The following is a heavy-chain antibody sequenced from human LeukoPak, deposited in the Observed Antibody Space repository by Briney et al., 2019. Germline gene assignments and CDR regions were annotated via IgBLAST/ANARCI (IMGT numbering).Heavy chain of an antibody. D-gene: IGHD3-22*01. V-gene: IGHV1-18*01. CDR3: ARDALGDYYYDSSGYYNY. CDR2: ISAYNGNT. CDR1: GYTFTSYG. J-gene: IGHJ4*02. Sequence: ASVKVSCKASGYTFTSYGISWVRQAPGQGLEWMGWISAYNGNTNYAQKLQGRVTMTTDTSTSTAYMELRSLRSDDTAVYYCARDALGDYYYDSSGYYNYWGQGTLVTVSS.